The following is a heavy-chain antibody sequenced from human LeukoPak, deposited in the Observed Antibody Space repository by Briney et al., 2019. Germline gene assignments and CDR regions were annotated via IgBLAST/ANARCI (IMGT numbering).Heavy chain of an antibody. CDR2: IHYSGST. CDR3: ARAVSTGWYGDKIDY. D-gene: IGHD6-19*01. CDR1: GGSISGFH. Sequence: PSETLSLTCTVSGGSISGFHWSWIRQPPGEAREWIGYIHYSGSTDYNPSLNSRVTISVDTSKNQFSLKLNSVTAADTAVYYCARAVSTGWYGDKIDYWGQGSLVTVSS. V-gene: IGHV4-59*01. J-gene: IGHJ4*02.